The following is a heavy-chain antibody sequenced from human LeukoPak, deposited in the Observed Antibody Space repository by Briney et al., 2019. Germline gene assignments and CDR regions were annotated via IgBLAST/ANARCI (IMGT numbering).Heavy chain of an antibody. CDR3: ARDIQGYYYYMDV. CDR2: IYYSGNT. J-gene: IGHJ6*03. CDR1: GGSIISSSYY. V-gene: IGHV4-39*07. D-gene: IGHD5-18*01. Sequence: SETLSLTCTVSGGSIISSSYYWGWIRQPPGKGLEWIGSIYYSGNTDYNPSLKSRVTISVDTSKNQFSLNLSSVTAADTAVYYCARDIQGYYYYMDVWGKGTTVTVSS.